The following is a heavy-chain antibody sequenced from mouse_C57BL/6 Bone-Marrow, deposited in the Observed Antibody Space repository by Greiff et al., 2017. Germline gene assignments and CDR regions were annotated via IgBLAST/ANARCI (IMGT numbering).Heavy chain of an antibody. CDR3: AREGFITTVPFAY. J-gene: IGHJ3*01. V-gene: IGHV1-69*01. Sequence: QVQLQQPGAELVMPGASVKLSCKASGYTFTSYWMHWVKQRPGQGLEWIGEIDPSDSYTNYNQKFKGKSTLTVDKSSSPAYMQLSSLTSEDSAVYYCAREGFITTVPFAYWGQGTLVTVSA. D-gene: IGHD1-1*01. CDR2: IDPSDSYT. CDR1: GYTFTSYW.